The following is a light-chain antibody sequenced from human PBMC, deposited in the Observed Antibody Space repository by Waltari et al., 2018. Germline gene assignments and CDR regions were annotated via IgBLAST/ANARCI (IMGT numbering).Light chain of an antibody. CDR3: QQYISYWT. J-gene: IGKJ1*01. V-gene: IGKV1-5*03. Sequence: IQMTQSPTTLSASLGDRVTITCRASQGIGDWMAWYQQKPGNAPNLLIYKTSRLEDGVPSRFSGSGSQTEFTLTISGLQPDDFATYYCQQYISYWTFGQGTKVEMK. CDR2: KTS. CDR1: QGIGDW.